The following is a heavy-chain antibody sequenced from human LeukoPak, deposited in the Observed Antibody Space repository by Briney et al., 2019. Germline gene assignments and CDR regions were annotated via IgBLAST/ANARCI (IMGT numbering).Heavy chain of an antibody. Sequence: ASVKVSCKASGYTFTGYYMHWVRQAPGQGLEWVGRINPNNGGTSYAQKFQGRVTMTRDTSIATAYMELPTLTSDDTAVYYCARGSSSPVPNFDYWGQGTLVTVSS. CDR2: INPNNGGT. J-gene: IGHJ4*02. D-gene: IGHD6-13*01. CDR3: ARGSSSPVPNFDY. V-gene: IGHV1-2*06. CDR1: GYTFTGYY.